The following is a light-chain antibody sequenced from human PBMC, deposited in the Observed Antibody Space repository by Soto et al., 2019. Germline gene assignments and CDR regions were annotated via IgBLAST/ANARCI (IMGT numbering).Light chain of an antibody. V-gene: IGLV2-14*01. CDR1: SSDIGGYNY. Sequence: QAALTKPASLSVSPGQSITITCTGTSSDIGGYNYVSWYQQHPGKAPKLMIYEVNNRPSGVSNRFSGSKSGNTASLTISGLQAEDEADYYCSSYTTSTTLIVFGGGTKVPVL. CDR3: SSYTTSTTLIV. CDR2: EVN. J-gene: IGLJ2*01.